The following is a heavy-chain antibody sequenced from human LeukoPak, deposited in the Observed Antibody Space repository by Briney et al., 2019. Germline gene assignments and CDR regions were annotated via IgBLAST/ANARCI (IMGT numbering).Heavy chain of an antibody. CDR3: ARGGVGHDY. Sequence: SETLSLTCTVSGGSISSSGYYWSWIRQHPEKGLEWIGYIYDSGSAYYNPSFKSRVTISVDTSRNQFSLKLNSMTAADTAVYYCARGGVGHDYWGQGTLVTVSS. CDR1: GGSISSSGYY. CDR2: IYDSGSA. D-gene: IGHD3-3*01. V-gene: IGHV4-31*03. J-gene: IGHJ4*02.